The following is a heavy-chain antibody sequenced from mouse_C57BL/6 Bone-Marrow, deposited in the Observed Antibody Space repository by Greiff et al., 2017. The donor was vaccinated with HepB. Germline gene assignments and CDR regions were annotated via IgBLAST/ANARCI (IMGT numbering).Heavy chain of an antibody. D-gene: IGHD1-1*01. CDR3: AGGDYYGSFAY. CDR1: GYTLTSYG. CDR2: IYPRSGNT. Sequence: VQLQQSGAELARPGASVKLSCKASGYTLTSYGISWVKQRTGQGLEWIGEIYPRSGNTYYNEKFKGKATLTADKSSSTAYMELRSLTSEDSAVYFCAGGDYYGSFAYWGQGTLVTVSA. J-gene: IGHJ3*01. V-gene: IGHV1-81*01.